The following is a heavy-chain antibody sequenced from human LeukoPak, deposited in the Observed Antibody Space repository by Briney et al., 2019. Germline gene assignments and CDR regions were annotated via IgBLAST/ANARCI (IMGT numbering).Heavy chain of an antibody. CDR3: ARISPSVGDF. Sequence: GGSLRLSCAASEFTFSSYWMSWVRQAPGKGLEWVSYISNSGSTLYYADSVKGRFTISRDNAQNSLFLQMNSLRVEDTAVYYCARISPSVGDFWGQGTLVTVSS. CDR2: ISNSGSTL. V-gene: IGHV3-48*01. J-gene: IGHJ4*02. CDR1: EFTFSSYW. D-gene: IGHD3-16*01.